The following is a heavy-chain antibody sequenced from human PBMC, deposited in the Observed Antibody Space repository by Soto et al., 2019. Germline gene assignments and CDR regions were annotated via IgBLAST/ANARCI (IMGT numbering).Heavy chain of an antibody. Sequence: SETLSLTCTVSGGSISSGGYYWSWIRQHPGKGLEWIGYIYYSGSTYYNPSLKSRVTISVDTSKNQFSLKLSSVTAADTAVYYCARDRKIQGIDYWGQGTLVTVSS. CDR1: GGSISSGGYY. CDR2: IYYSGST. D-gene: IGHD1-1*01. CDR3: ARDRKIQGIDY. V-gene: IGHV4-31*03. J-gene: IGHJ4*02.